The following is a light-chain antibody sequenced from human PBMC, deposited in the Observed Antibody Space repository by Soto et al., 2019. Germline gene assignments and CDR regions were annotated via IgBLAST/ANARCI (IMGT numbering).Light chain of an antibody. J-gene: IGKJ4*01. V-gene: IGKV3-15*01. CDR1: QSVSSN. CDR3: QQYHNWPPLT. CDR2: GAS. Sequence: EIVMTQSPATLSVSPGERATLSCRASQSVSSNLAWYQQKPGQAPRLLIYGASTRATGIPVRFSGSGSGTEFTLTISSLQSEDFAVYYCQQYHNWPPLTFGGGTKVEI.